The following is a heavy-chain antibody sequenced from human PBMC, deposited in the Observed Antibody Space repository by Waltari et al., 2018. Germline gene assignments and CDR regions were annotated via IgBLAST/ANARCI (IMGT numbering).Heavy chain of an antibody. J-gene: IGHJ5*02. D-gene: IGHD6-13*01. V-gene: IGHV4-34*01. CDR1: GGSFSGYY. Sequence: AGLLKPSETLSLTCAVYGGSFSGYYWSWIRQPPGKGLEWIGEINHSGSTNYNPSLKSRVTISVDTSKNQFSLKLSSVTAADTAVYYCARGIQLAAAGKRGRANWFDPWGQGTLVTVSS. CDR2: INHSGST. CDR3: ARGIQLAAAGKRGRANWFDP.